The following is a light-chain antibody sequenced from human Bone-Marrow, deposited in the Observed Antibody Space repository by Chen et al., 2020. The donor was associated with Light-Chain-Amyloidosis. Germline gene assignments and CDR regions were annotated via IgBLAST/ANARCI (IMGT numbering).Light chain of an antibody. Sequence: QSALTQPASVSESPGQSITISCTGTSSDVGAYNYVSWDQQHPGKAPKLMIYDVSNRTSAVFNRFSCSSSGNTASVTISGLQAEDESDYYGSSYTSSSTPWVFGGGTKLTVL. J-gene: IGLJ3*02. CDR1: SSDVGAYNY. CDR2: DVS. CDR3: SSYTSSSTPWV. V-gene: IGLV2-14*01.